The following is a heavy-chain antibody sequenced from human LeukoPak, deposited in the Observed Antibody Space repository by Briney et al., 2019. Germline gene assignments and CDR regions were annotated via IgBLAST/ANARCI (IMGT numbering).Heavy chain of an antibody. CDR3: ARGHLYDYSTTCYYFDY. V-gene: IGHV4-34*01. D-gene: IGHD5-12*01. CDR1: GGAFSGYY. J-gene: IGHJ4*02. Sequence: SETLSLTCAVYGGAFSGYYWSWVRQPPGTGLGWMGEINHSGSTHNNPSLNSRVTISVDTSKNQFSLTLSSLTAADTAVYYCARGHLYDYSTTCYYFDYWGQGTLVTVSS. CDR2: INHSGST.